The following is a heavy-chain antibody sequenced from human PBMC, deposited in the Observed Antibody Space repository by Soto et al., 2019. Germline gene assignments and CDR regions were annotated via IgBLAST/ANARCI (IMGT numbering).Heavy chain of an antibody. J-gene: IGHJ4*02. CDR3: ARGPRNWGVDY. V-gene: IGHV1-8*01. CDR1: GYPFTSYD. Sequence: QVQLLRSGAEVKNPGAPVKVSCKPPGYPFTSYDINWVRQAPGQGLEWMGWMNPNSGKTGYAQKFQGRVTMTRDTSISTAYMELSSLRSEDTAVYYCARGPRNWGVDYWGQGTLVTVSS. CDR2: MNPNSGKT. D-gene: IGHD7-27*01.